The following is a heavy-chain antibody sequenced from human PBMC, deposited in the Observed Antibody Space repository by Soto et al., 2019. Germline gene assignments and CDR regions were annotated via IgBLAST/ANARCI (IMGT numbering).Heavy chain of an antibody. Sequence: ASVKVSCKAPRDTFTSYYINWVRQAPGQGLEWMGVINPHGGSTAYAQKFKGRVTLTRDTSASTVYMEVSSLTSEDTAMYYCARSSGGNFGILIEGTNWLAPCGQGTLVTVYS. J-gene: IGHJ5*02. CDR3: ARSSGGNFGILIEGTNWLAP. D-gene: IGHD1-26*01. CDR2: INPHGGST. CDR1: RDTFTSYY. V-gene: IGHV1-46*01.